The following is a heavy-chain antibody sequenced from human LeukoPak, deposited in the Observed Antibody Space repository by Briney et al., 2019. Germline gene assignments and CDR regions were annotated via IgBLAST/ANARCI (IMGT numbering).Heavy chain of an antibody. CDR3: ARDPGYGLGVDYGDY. Sequence: GGSLRLSCAASGFTVSGNYMSWVRQAPGKGLEWLSVIHRGDNTYYADSVKGRFTISRDSSKNTVFLQMDSLRAEDTAVYYCARDPGYGLGVDYGDYWGQGTLATVSS. D-gene: IGHD3-10*01. CDR2: IHRGDNT. CDR1: GFTVSGNY. V-gene: IGHV3-66*01. J-gene: IGHJ4*02.